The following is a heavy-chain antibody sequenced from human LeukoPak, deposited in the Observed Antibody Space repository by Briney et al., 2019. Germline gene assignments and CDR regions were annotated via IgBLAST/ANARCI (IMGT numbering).Heavy chain of an antibody. D-gene: IGHD3-22*01. CDR2: IYYSGST. Sequence: SETLSLTCTVSGGSISSYYWSWIRQPPGKGLEWIGYIYYSGSTSYNPSLKSRVTISVDTSKNQFSLKLKSVTAADTAVYYCARDLGGPYYYDSSPAFDYWGQGTLVTVSS. CDR1: GGSISSYY. V-gene: IGHV4-59*01. CDR3: ARDLGGPYYYDSSPAFDY. J-gene: IGHJ4*02.